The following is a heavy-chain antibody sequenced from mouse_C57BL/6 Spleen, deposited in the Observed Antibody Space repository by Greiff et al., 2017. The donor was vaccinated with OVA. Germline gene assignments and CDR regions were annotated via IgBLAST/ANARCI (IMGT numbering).Heavy chain of an antibody. J-gene: IGHJ4*01. D-gene: IGHD3-1*01. CDR3: ARHHRRYYAMDY. CDR1: GFSLTSYG. Sequence: QVQLQQSGPGLVAPSQSLSITCTVSGFSLTSYGVHWVRQPPGKGLEWLVVIWSDGSTTYNSALKSRLSISKDNSKSQVFLKMNSLQTDDTAMYYCARHHRRYYAMDYWGQGTSVTVSS. CDR2: IWSDGST. V-gene: IGHV2-6-1*01.